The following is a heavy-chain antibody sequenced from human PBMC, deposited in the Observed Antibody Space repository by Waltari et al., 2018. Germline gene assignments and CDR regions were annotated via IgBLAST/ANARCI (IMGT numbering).Heavy chain of an antibody. J-gene: IGHJ3*02. CDR2: IYTSGST. CDR3: ARGVREWLRLWGAFDI. CDR1: GCSISSGSYY. V-gene: IGHV4-61*09. Sequence: QVQLQESGPGLVKPSQTLSLTCTVSGCSISSGSYYWSWIRQPAGKGLEWIGYIYTSGSTNYNPSLKSRVTISVDTSKNQFSLKLSSVTAADTAVYYCARGVREWLRLWGAFDIWGQGTMVTVSS. D-gene: IGHD5-12*01.